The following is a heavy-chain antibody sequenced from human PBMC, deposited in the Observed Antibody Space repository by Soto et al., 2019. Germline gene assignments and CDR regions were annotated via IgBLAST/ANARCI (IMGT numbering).Heavy chain of an antibody. CDR3: ARDQVDHSGYYFLDY. J-gene: IGHJ4*02. V-gene: IGHV3-74*01. CDR2: TQTDGSST. Sequence: GGSLRLSCAASGFTFRNYWMHWVRQAPGKGLMWVSRTQTDGSSTTYADSVKGRFTISRDNAKNTLFLQMNSLRAEDTAVYYCARDQVDHSGYYFLDYWGQGTLVTVSS. CDR1: GFTFRNYW. D-gene: IGHD6-25*01.